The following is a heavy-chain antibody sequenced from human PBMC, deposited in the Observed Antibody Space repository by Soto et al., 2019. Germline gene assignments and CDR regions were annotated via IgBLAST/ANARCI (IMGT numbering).Heavy chain of an antibody. J-gene: IGHJ1*01. CDR2: ISGSGGSA. CDR3: AKDRRSSGLYEYFQH. CDR1: GFTFSSYA. V-gene: IGHV3-23*01. D-gene: IGHD6-19*01. Sequence: EVQLLESGGGLVQPGGSLRLSCAASGFTFSSYAMSWVRQAPGKGLEWVSAISGSGGSAYYTDSVKGRYTISRDNSKNTLYLQMNSLRAEETAVYYCAKDRRSSGLYEYFQHWGQVTLVTVSS.